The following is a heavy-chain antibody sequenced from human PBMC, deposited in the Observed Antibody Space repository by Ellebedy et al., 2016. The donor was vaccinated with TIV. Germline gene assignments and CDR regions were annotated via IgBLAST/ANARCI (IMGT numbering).Heavy chain of an antibody. CDR1: GFTCSDYW. Sequence: GGSLRLSCAVSGFTCSDYWMTWVRQAPGKGLEWVANIKQDGSEKYYVDSVKGRFSISRDNTKISLYLQMNSLTDEDTAVYYCARDQWLGRAYYFDSWGQGTLVTVSS. CDR2: IKQDGSEK. D-gene: IGHD6-19*01. V-gene: IGHV3-7*01. J-gene: IGHJ4*02. CDR3: ARDQWLGRAYYFDS.